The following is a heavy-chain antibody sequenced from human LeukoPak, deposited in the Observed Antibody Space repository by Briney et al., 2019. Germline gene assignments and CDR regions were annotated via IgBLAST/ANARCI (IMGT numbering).Heavy chain of an antibody. J-gene: IGHJ5*02. CDR2: IKSKTDGGTT. V-gene: IGHV3-15*01. Sequence: PGRSLRLSCAASGFTFSRYGMHWVRQAPGKGLEWVGRIKSKTDGGTTAYAAPVKGRFTISRDDSKNTLCLQMNSLKTEDTAVYYCTTGYGDYRFDPWGHGTLVTVSS. D-gene: IGHD4-17*01. CDR1: GFTFSRYG. CDR3: TTGYGDYRFDP.